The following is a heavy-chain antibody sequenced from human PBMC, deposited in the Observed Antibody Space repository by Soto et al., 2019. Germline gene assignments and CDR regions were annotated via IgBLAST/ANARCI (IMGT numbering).Heavy chain of an antibody. Sequence: QVQLVESGGDLVKRGGSLRFSCAASGYTFSDYYMSWIRQAPGKGLEWISYIDTSSTKIYYADSVKGRFTISRDNAKNSLYLEMNSLRDEDTAVYYCASHYDMWSGYLSPVDYWGQGTLVTVSS. CDR2: IDTSSTKI. D-gene: IGHD3-3*01. CDR3: ASHYDMWSGYLSPVDY. V-gene: IGHV3-11*01. CDR1: GYTFSDYY. J-gene: IGHJ4*02.